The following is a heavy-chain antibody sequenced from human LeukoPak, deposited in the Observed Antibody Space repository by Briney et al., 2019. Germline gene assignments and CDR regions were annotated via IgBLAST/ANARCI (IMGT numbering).Heavy chain of an antibody. V-gene: IGHV1-46*01. Sequence: ASVKVSCKASGYTFTDYYMHWVRQAPGQGLEWMGIINPSGGSTSYAQKFQGRVTMTRDMSTSTVYMELSSLRSEDTAVYYCARVVSDYVWGSYSADAFDIWGQGTMVTVSS. D-gene: IGHD3-16*01. CDR1: GYTFTDYY. J-gene: IGHJ3*02. CDR2: INPSGGST. CDR3: ARVVSDYVWGSYSADAFDI.